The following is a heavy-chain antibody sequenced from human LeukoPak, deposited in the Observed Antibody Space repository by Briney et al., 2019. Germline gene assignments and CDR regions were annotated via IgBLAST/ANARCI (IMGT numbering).Heavy chain of an antibody. CDR1: GGSFSGYY. CDR3: ARVGYSYGGDFDY. CDR2: IYYSGST. V-gene: IGHV4-34*01. D-gene: IGHD5-18*01. J-gene: IGHJ4*02. Sequence: SETLSLTCAVYGGSFSGYYWSWIRQPPGKGLEWIGSIYYSGSTYYNPSLKSRVTISVDTSKNQFSLKLSSVTAADTAVYYCARVGYSYGGDFDYWGQGTLVTVSS.